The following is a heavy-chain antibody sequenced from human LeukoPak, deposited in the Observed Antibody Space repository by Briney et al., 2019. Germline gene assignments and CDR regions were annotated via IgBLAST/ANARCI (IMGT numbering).Heavy chain of an antibody. CDR1: GFTFSSYA. J-gene: IGHJ4*02. V-gene: IGHV3-30-3*01. CDR2: ISYDGSNK. Sequence: PGRSLRLSCAASGFTFSSYAMHWVRQAPGKGLEWVAVISYDGSNKYYADSVKGRFTISRDNSKNTLYLQMNSLRAEDTAVYYCARTRRSRVAAAGTNSHPVDYWGQGTLVTVSS. D-gene: IGHD6-13*01. CDR3: ARTRRSRVAAAGTNSHPVDY.